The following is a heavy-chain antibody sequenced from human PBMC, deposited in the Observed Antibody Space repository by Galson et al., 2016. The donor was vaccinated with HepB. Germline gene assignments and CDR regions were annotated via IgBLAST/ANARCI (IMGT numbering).Heavy chain of an antibody. CDR1: GGSISSSRYS. CDR2: LYYSGST. V-gene: IGHV4-39*01. Sequence: SLTCAVSGGSISSSRYSWGWIRQPPGKGLEWIGCLYYSGSTYYNSSLKSRVTISVDTSKNQFSLNLSAVTAADTAVYYCARYCSSTSCSRYGDILTGYDGPFWGQGTLVTVSS. J-gene: IGHJ4*02. D-gene: IGHD2-2*01. CDR3: ARYCSSTSCSRYGDILTGYDGPF.